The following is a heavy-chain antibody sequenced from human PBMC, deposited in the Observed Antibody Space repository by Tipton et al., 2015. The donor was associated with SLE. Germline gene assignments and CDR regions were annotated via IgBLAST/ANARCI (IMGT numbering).Heavy chain of an antibody. CDR2: INHSGST. Sequence: TLSLTCAVYGGSFSGYYRSWIRQPPGKGLEWIGEINHSGSTNYNPSLKSRVTISVDTSKNQFSLKLSSVTAADTAVYYCARWARGFDYWGQGTLVTVSS. J-gene: IGHJ4*02. CDR1: GGSFSGYY. V-gene: IGHV4-34*01. CDR3: ARWARGFDY. D-gene: IGHD3-16*01.